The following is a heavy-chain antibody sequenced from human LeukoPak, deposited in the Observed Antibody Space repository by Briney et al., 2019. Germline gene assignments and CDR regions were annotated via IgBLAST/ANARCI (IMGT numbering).Heavy chain of an antibody. Sequence: ASVKVSCKAYGYIFTSYYMHWVRQAPGQGLEWMGIINPSGGSTSYAQKFQGRVTMTRDTSTSTVYMELSSLRSEDTAVYYCARDQGYSSSSPSGGAFDIWGPGTMVTVSS. CDR1: GYIFTSYY. CDR2: INPSGGST. J-gene: IGHJ3*02. V-gene: IGHV1-46*01. CDR3: ARDQGYSSSSPSGGAFDI. D-gene: IGHD6-6*01.